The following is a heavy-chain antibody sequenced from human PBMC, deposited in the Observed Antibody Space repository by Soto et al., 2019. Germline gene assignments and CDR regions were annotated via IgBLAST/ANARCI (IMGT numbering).Heavy chain of an antibody. CDR2: IIPILGIA. D-gene: IGHD2-2*02. J-gene: IGHJ6*02. V-gene: IGHV1-69*02. CDR3: AQDIVVVPAAIDYYYYGMDV. CDR1: GGTFSSYT. Sequence: QVQLGQSGAEVKKPGSSVKVSCKASGGTFSSYTISWVRQAPGQGLEWMGRIIPILGIAHYAQKFQGRVTITADKSTSTAYMELSSLRSEDTAVYYCAQDIVVVPAAIDYYYYGMDVWGQGTTVTVSS.